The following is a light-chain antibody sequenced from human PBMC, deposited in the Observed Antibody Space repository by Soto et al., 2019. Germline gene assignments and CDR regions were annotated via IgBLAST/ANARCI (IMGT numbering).Light chain of an antibody. CDR2: GAS. CDR1: QSVSSN. V-gene: IGKV3-15*01. J-gene: IGKJ2*01. CDR3: QQYNNWPPYT. Sequence: EIVMTQSPATLSVSPGERATLSCRASQSVSSNLAWYQQKAGQAPRLLIYGASTRATGIPARFSGSGSGTEFTLTLSSLQSEDFAVYYCQQYNNWPPYTFGQGTKLEIK.